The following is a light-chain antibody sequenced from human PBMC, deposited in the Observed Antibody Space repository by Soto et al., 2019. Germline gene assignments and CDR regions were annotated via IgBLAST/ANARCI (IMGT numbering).Light chain of an antibody. CDR3: SSYSTTSSLHVL. V-gene: IGLV2-14*01. J-gene: IGLJ2*01. CDR1: PSDIGRYNY. CDR2: EVT. Sequence: QSVLTQPASVSGSPGQSITISCTGTPSDIGRYNYVSWYQQFPGKVPKLLIYEVTSRPSEVSARFSGSKSGSTASLTISGLQADDEADYYCSSYSTTSSLHVLFGGGTKLTVL.